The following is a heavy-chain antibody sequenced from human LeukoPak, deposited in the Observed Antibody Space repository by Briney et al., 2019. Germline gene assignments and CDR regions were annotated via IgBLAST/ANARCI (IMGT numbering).Heavy chain of an antibody. J-gene: IGHJ6*03. Sequence: SETLSLTCTVSGGAITSHYWTWIRQSPVKGLEWIGDISNSGSTSYNPFLKSRVTISIDASKNQFSLKLSSVTAADTAVYYCGRDALVGYFSYYYMDVWGKGTTVTVSS. D-gene: IGHD2-15*01. CDR2: ISNSGST. CDR3: GRDALVGYFSYYYMDV. CDR1: GGAITSHY. V-gene: IGHV4-59*11.